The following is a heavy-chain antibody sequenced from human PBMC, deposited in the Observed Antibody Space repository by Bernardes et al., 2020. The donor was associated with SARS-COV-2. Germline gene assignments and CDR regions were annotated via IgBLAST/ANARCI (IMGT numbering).Heavy chain of an antibody. D-gene: IGHD6-13*01. Sequence: GGSLRLSCAASGFTFSNDWMHWVRQAPGTGLVWVSRINPDGTTRNYADSVKGRFTISRDNSKNTLYLQMNSLRAEDTAIYYCAKDRIAEAGTRERGSFDSWGQGTLVTVSS. J-gene: IGHJ4*02. CDR1: GFTFSNDW. CDR3: AKDRIAEAGTRERGSFDS. CDR2: INPDGTTR. V-gene: IGHV3-74*01.